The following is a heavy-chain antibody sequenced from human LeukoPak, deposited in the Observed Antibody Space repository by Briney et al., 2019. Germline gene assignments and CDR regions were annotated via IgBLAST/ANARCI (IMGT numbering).Heavy chain of an antibody. J-gene: IGHJ6*02. CDR2: INHSGST. D-gene: IGHD5-18*01. CDR3: AGRYSYGSDYYYYYGMDV. Sequence: NSSETLSLTCAVYGGSFSGYYWSWIRQPPGKGLEWIGEINHSGSTNYNPSLKSRVTISVDTSKNQFSLKLSSVTAADTAVYYCAGRYSYGSDYYYYYGMDVWGQGTTVTVSS. V-gene: IGHV4-34*01. CDR1: GGSFSGYY.